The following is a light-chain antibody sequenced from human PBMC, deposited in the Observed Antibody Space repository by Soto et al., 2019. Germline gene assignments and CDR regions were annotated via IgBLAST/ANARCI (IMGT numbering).Light chain of an antibody. CDR3: ASWDDSLNGPV. V-gene: IGLV1-44*01. CDR1: SSNVGGNP. J-gene: IGLJ1*01. Sequence: QSVLTQPPSASGTPGQRVTISCSGSSSNVGGNPVNWYQHVPTTAPNLLIYTNTQRPSGVPDRFSGSKSGTSASLAISGPQSEDEAEYYCASWDDSLNGPVFGTGTKVTVL. CDR2: TNT.